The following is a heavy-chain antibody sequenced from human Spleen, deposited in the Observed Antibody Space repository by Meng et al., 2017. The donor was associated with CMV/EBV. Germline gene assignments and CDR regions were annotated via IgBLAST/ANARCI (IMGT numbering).Heavy chain of an antibody. J-gene: IGHJ3*02. CDR3: ASWYNWNDAFDI. CDR2: ISGSGGFT. CDR1: HFSFRCNG. V-gene: IGHV3-23*01. Sequence: GGSLRLSWAASHFSFRCNGLRWVRQAPGKGLEWVSAISGSGGFTYYADSVKGRFIISRDHSKNTLYLQMNSLRAEDTAVYYCASWYNWNDAFDIWGQGTMVTVSS. D-gene: IGHD1-1*01.